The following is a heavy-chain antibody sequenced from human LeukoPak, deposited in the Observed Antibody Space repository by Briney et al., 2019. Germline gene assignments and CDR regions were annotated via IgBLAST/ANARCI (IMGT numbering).Heavy chain of an antibody. V-gene: IGHV3-48*03. J-gene: IGHJ4*02. CDR2: ISSSGSTI. CDR1: GFTFSSYE. CDR3: ARAPKQLVPKNFDY. D-gene: IGHD6-13*01. Sequence: AGSLRLSCAASGFTFSSYEMNWVRQAPGKRPEWVSYISSSGSTIYYADSVKRRFTTSRDNTKNPLNQQMNSLRAEDTAVYYCARAPKQLVPKNFDYWGQGTLVTVSS.